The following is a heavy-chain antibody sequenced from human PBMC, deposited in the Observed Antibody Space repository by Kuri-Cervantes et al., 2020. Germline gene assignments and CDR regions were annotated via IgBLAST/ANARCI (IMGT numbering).Heavy chain of an antibody. Sequence: GGSLRLSCAASGFTFSSYWMHWVRQAPGKGLVWVSRINSDGSSTSYADSTRGRFTVSRDNTKSTLYLQMSGLRAEDTAEYYCATGDSNAYSYWGQGTLVTVSS. J-gene: IGHJ4*02. CDR1: GFTFSSYW. V-gene: IGHV3-74*01. D-gene: IGHD5-18*01. CDR2: INSDGSST. CDR3: ATGDSNAYSY.